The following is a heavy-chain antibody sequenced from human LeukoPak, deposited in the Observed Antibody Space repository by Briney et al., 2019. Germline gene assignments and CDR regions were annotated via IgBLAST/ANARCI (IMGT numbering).Heavy chain of an antibody. J-gene: IGHJ4*02. V-gene: IGHV3-11*06. CDR2: ISSSSSYT. CDR1: GFTFSDYY. Sequence: GGSLRLSCAASGFTFSDYYMSWIRQAPGKGLEWVSYISSSSSYTNYADSVKGRFAISRDNAKNSLYLQMNSLRAEDTAVYYCARALETGHSSSWYSLTFDYWGQGTLVTVSS. CDR3: ARALETGHSSSWYSLTFDY. D-gene: IGHD6-13*01.